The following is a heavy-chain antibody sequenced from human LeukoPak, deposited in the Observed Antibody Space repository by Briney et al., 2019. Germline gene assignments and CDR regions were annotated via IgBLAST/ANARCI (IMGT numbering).Heavy chain of an antibody. J-gene: IGHJ4*02. D-gene: IGHD4-17*01. CDR1: GGSISSYY. V-gene: IGHV4-59*08. CDR2: IYYSGST. CDR3: ARHGSKDYGDYGATFDY. Sequence: PSETLSLTCTVSGGSISSYYWSWIRQPPGKGLEWIGYIYYSGSTNYNPSLKSRVTISVDTSKNQFSLKLSSVTAADTAVYYCARHGSKDYGDYGATFDYWGQGTLVTVSS.